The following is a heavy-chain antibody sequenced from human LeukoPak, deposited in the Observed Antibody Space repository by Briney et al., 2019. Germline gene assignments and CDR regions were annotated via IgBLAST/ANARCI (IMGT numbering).Heavy chain of an antibody. CDR1: GGSISDYY. CDR2: IYHSGST. D-gene: IGHD3-10*01. CDR3: ARDLESPPFGGDY. J-gene: IGHJ4*02. Sequence: SETLSLTCTVSGGSISDYYWSWIRQPPGKGLEWIGYIYHSGSTYYNPSLKSRVTISVDRSKNQFSLKLSSVTAADTAVYYCARDLESPPFGGDYWGQGTLVTVSS. V-gene: IGHV4-59*12.